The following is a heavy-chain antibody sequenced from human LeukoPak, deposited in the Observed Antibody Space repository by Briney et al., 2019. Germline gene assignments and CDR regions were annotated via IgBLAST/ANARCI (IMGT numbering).Heavy chain of an antibody. CDR3: ARDARLAAAGTFDY. CDR2: IYYSGRT. Sequence: SETLSLTCTASGGSVSSSTYFWSWIRQPPGKGLEWFGYIYYSGRTSSDPSVKSRVTMSVDTSKNQFSLRLSSVTAADTAVYYCARDARLAAAGTFDYWGQGTLVTVSS. V-gene: IGHV4-61*01. J-gene: IGHJ4*02. CDR1: GGSVSSSTYF. D-gene: IGHD6-13*01.